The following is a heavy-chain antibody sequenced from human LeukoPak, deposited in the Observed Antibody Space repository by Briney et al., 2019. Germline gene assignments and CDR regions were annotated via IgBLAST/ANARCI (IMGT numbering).Heavy chain of an antibody. J-gene: IGHJ4*02. CDR1: GFTFSSYS. Sequence: GGSLRLSCAASGFTFSSYSMNWVRQAPGKGLEWVSYISSSSTYIYYADSVKGRFTISRDNAKNSLYLQMNSLRAEDTAVYYCAREIVGGTSYWGQGTLVTDSS. V-gene: IGHV3-21*01. CDR2: ISSSSTYI. CDR3: AREIVGGTSY. D-gene: IGHD1-26*01.